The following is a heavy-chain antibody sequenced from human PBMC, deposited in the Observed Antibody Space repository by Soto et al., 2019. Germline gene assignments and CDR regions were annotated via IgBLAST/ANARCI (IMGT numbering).Heavy chain of an antibody. CDR3: ASSYGYYYYMDV. D-gene: IGHD1-26*01. V-gene: IGHV3-64*01. J-gene: IGHJ6*03. CDR1: GFTFSSYA. CDR2: ISSNGGST. Sequence: GGALRLSFAAPGFTFSSYAIHRVRPAPGKGLEYVSAISSNGGSTYYANSVKGRFTISRDNSKNTLYLQMGSLRAEDMAVYYCASSYGYYYYMDVWGKGTTVTVSS.